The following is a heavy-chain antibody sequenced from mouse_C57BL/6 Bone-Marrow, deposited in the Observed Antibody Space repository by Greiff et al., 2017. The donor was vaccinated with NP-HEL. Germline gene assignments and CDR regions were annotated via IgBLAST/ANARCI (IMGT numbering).Heavy chain of an antibody. CDR2: INPNNGGT. CDR1: GYTFTDYY. J-gene: IGHJ1*03. V-gene: IGHV1-26*01. Sequence: EVQLQQSGPELVKPGASVKISCKASGYTFTDYYMNWVKQSHGQGLEWIGDINPNNGGTSYNQKFKGKATLTVDKSSSTAYMELRSLTSEDSAVYYCARPYWYFDVWGTGTTVTVSS. CDR3: ARPYWYFDV.